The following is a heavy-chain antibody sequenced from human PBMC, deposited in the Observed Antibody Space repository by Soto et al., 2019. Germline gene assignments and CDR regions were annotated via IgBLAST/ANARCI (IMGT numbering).Heavy chain of an antibody. CDR3: ARGATYSYNPSYYFDY. J-gene: IGHJ4*02. Sequence: GGSLRLSCAASGFTFSSYAMSWVRQAPGKGLEWVSAISGSGGTTDYADSVKGRFTISRDHAKNSLYLQMNNLGAEDTAVSYCARGATYSYNPSYYFDYWGQGTLVTVSS. CDR1: GFTFSSYA. V-gene: IGHV3-23*01. CDR2: ISGSGGTT. D-gene: IGHD1-1*01.